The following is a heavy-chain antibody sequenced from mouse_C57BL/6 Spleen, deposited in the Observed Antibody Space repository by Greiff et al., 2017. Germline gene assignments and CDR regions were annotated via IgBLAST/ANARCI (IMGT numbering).Heavy chain of an antibody. CDR1: GYTFTSYW. Sequence: QVQLQQPGAELVKPGASVKLSCKASGYTFTSYWMQWVKQRPGQGLEWIGEIDPSDSYTNYNQKFKGKATLTVDTSSSTAYMQLSSLTSEDSAVYYCARGNDGYYVYAMGYWGQGTSVTVSS. CDR2: IDPSDSYT. D-gene: IGHD2-3*01. V-gene: IGHV1-50*01. CDR3: ARGNDGYYVYAMGY. J-gene: IGHJ4*01.